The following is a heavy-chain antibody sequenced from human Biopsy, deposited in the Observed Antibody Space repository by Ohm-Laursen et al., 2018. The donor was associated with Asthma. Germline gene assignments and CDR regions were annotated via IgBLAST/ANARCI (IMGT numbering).Heavy chain of an antibody. CDR3: ARGDSSGWSHYYFDY. D-gene: IGHD6-19*01. J-gene: IGHJ4*02. CDR2: IYSGGTS. Sequence: SLRLSCAASGFTVSRDHMFWVRQAPGKGLEWVSVIYSGGTSDTADSMRGRFTISRDFYKNPLYLQMDSLRAEDTAVYYCARGDSSGWSHYYFDYWGQGTLVTVSS. CDR1: GFTVSRDH. V-gene: IGHV3-53*01.